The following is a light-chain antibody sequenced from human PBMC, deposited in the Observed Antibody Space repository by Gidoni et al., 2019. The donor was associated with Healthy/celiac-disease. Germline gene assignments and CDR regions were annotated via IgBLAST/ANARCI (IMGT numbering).Light chain of an antibody. CDR2: AAS. CDR1: QSISNY. Sequence: DIHMTQSPSSLSASVGDRVTITCRASQSISNYLNWYQQKPGKAPKFLIYAASSLQSGVPSRFSGSGSGTDFTLTISRLQPEDFATYYCQQSYSTSWTFGQGTKVEIK. CDR3: QQSYSTSWT. J-gene: IGKJ1*01. V-gene: IGKV1-39*01.